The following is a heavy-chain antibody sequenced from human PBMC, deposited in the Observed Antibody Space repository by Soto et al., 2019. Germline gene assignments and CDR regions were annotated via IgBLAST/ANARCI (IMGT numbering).Heavy chain of an antibody. CDR2: ISSSSSTI. CDR1: GFTFSSYS. J-gene: IGHJ3*02. V-gene: IGHV3-48*04. CDR3: ARAPYCSGGSCYDDAFDI. Sequence: GGSLRLSCAVSGFTFSSYSMNWVRQAPGKGLEWVSYISSSSSTIYYADSVKGRFTISRDNAKNSLYLQMNSLRAEDTAVYYCARAPYCSGGSCYDDAFDIWGQGTMVTVSS. D-gene: IGHD2-15*01.